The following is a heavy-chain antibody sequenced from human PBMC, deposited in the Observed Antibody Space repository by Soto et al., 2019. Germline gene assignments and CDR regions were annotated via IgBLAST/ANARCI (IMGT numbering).Heavy chain of an antibody. CDR2: IFSNDEK. CDR3: ARMKEYYGSGSYYNVDY. CDR1: GFSLSNARMG. J-gene: IGHJ4*02. Sequence: QVTLKESGPVLVNPTETLTLTCTVSGFSLSNARMGVSWIRQPPGKALEWLAHIFSNDEKSYSTSLKSRLTISKDTSKSQVVLTMTNMDPLDTATYYCARMKEYYGSGSYYNVDYWGQGTLVTVSS. V-gene: IGHV2-26*01. D-gene: IGHD3-10*01.